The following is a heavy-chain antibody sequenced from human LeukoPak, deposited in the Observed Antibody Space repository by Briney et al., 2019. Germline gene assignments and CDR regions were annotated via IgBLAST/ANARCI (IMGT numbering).Heavy chain of an antibody. Sequence: PGRSLRLSCAASGFTFSSYAMHWVRQAPGKGLEWVAVISYDGSNKYYADSVKGRFTISRDNSKNTLYLQINSLRAEDTAVYYCARDLDDYVWGSSDYWGQGTLVTVSS. V-gene: IGHV3-30*04. J-gene: IGHJ4*02. CDR3: ARDLDDYVWGSSDY. CDR2: ISYDGSNK. D-gene: IGHD3-16*01. CDR1: GFTFSSYA.